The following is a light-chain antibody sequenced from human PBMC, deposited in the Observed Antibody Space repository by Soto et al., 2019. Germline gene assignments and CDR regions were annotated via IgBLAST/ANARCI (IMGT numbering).Light chain of an antibody. CDR3: AAWDDSLNVVV. Sequence: QSVLTQPPSASGTPGQRVTISCSGSTSNIGSNIVNWYQQLPGTAPKLVIHSSHQRPSGVPDRFSGSQSGTSAPLAISRLQSEDEADYYCAAWDDSLNVVVFGGGTKLTVL. CDR1: TSNIGSNI. CDR2: SSH. V-gene: IGLV1-44*01. J-gene: IGLJ3*02.